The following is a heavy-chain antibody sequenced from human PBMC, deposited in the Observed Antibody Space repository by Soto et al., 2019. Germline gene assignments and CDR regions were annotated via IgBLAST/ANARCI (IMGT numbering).Heavy chain of an antibody. J-gene: IGHJ5*02. D-gene: IGHD4-17*01. V-gene: IGHV4-59*01. CDR1: GGSTKFYY. Sequence: QVLLQESGPGLVKPSGTLSLTCTLSGGSTKFYYWSWIRQSPGKGLEWIGYVYHSGTTNYNPSLKSRVTISIETSKNQFSLELNSITAADAAVYYCARMYGDYGWVDPWGQGTLVTVSS. CDR3: ARMYGDYGWVDP. CDR2: VYHSGTT.